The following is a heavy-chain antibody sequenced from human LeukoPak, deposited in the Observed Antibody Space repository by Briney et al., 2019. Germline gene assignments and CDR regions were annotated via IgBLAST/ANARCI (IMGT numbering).Heavy chain of an antibody. J-gene: IGHJ6*03. CDR2: IIPIFGTA. V-gene: IGHV1-69*05. CDR1: GGTFISYA. CDR3: ARAWYNWNSLRYYYYMDV. D-gene: IGHD1-7*01. Sequence: GSSVKVSCKASGGTFISYAISWVRQAPGQGLEWMGGIIPIFGTANYAQKFQGRVTMTTDESTSTAYMELRSLRSEDTAVYYCARAWYNWNSLRYYYYMDVWGKSTTVSVSS.